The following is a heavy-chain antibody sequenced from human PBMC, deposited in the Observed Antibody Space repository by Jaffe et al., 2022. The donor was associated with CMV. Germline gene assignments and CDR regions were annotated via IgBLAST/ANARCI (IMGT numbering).Heavy chain of an antibody. V-gene: IGHV2-70*01. CDR2: IDWDDDK. D-gene: IGHD6-13*01. CDR3: ARTPKYTSSWSGIDS. J-gene: IGHJ4*02. CDR1: GFSLNNNGMC. Sequence: QVTLRESGPALVKPTQTLTLTCTFSGFSLNNNGMCVTWIRQPPGKALEWLALIDWDDDKYFSSSLRTRLTISKDTSKNQVVLTMTNMDPADTATYFCARTPKYTSSWSGIDSWGQGTLVTVSS.